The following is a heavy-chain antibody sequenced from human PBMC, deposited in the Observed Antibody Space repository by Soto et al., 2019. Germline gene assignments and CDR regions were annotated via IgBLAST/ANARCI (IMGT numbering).Heavy chain of an antibody. V-gene: IGHV3-49*03. J-gene: IGHJ4*02. Sequence: GGALRLSCTASGFTFGDYAMSWFRQAPGKGLEWVGFIRSKAYGGTTEYAASVKGRFTISRDDSKSIAYLQMNSLKTEDTAVYYCTRYVAAIPFDYWGQGTLVTVS. CDR1: GFTFGDYA. CDR3: TRYVAAIPFDY. D-gene: IGHD2-21*02. CDR2: IRSKAYGGTT.